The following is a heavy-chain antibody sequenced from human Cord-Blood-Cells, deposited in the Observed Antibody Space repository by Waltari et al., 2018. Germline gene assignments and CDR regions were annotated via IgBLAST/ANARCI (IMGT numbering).Heavy chain of an antibody. CDR1: GFPFIGDW. CDR3: ARFGDAYYDFWSGYYYYYYGMDV. Sequence: EVQLVESGAGLVQPGGSVRRSCAASGFPFIGDWRGWARRAPGKGLGWVANIEQDGSEKYYVDSVKGRFTISRDNAKNSLYRQMNSLRAEDTAVYYCARFGDAYYDFWSGYYYYYYGMDVWGQG. J-gene: IGHJ6*02. V-gene: IGHV3-7*01. CDR2: IEQDGSEK. D-gene: IGHD3-3*01.